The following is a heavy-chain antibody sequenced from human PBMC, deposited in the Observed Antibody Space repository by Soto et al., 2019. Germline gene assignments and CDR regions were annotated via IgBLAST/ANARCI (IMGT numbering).Heavy chain of an antibody. V-gene: IGHV4-34*01. CDR2: INHSGST. CDR3: ARTDYVWGSYRSYYYYGMDV. J-gene: IGHJ6*02. D-gene: IGHD3-16*02. Sequence: SETLSLTCAVYGGSFSGYYWSWIRQPPGKGLEWIGEINHSGSTNYNPSLKSRVTISVDTSKNQFSLKLSSVTAADTAVYYCARTDYVWGSYRSYYYYGMDVWGQGTTVTVSS. CDR1: GGSFSGYY.